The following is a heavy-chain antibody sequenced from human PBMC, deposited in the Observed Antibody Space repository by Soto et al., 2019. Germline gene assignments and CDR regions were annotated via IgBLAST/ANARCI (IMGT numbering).Heavy chain of an antibody. Sequence: PGGSLRLSCAASELTFRSYVMSWVRQAPGTGLEWVSTITNSSDNTKYADSVKGRFTISRDNSKDTLLLQMNSLRAEDTAVYYCAKHLDDDVFYSYGLDVWGQGTTVTVSS. V-gene: IGHV3-23*01. CDR1: ELTFRSYV. CDR2: ITNSSDNT. J-gene: IGHJ6*02. D-gene: IGHD3-3*01. CDR3: AKHLDDDVFYSYGLDV.